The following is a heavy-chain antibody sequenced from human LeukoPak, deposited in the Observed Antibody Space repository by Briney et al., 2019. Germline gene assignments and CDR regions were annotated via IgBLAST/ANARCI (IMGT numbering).Heavy chain of an antibody. V-gene: IGHV4-4*07. CDR2: IYTSGST. CDR3: ARGLKYYYGSGSYSGHYYYYYMDV. J-gene: IGHJ6*03. Sequence: SETLSLTCTFSGGSISSYYWSWIRQPAGKGLEWIGRIYTSGSTNYNPSLKSRVTMSVDTSKNQFSLKLSSVTAADTAVYYCARGLKYYYGSGSYSGHYYYYYMDVWGKGTTVTISS. CDR1: GGSISSYY. D-gene: IGHD3-10*01.